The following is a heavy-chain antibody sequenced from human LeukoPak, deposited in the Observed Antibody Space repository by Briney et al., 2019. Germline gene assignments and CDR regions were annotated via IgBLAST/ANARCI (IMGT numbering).Heavy chain of an antibody. J-gene: IGHJ5*02. CDR2: INSADNVE. V-gene: IGHV3-21*06. CDR3: ARDTVNGPFVISLDL. Sequence: GGSLRLSCAASGFTFSSYAMSWVRQAPGKGPEWVAHINSADNVEYYTDSVRGRFTMSRDNAKDLLYLHLNSLRDEDTAVYYCARDTVNGPFVISLDLWGQGVLVTVSS. CDR1: GFTFSSYA. D-gene: IGHD2-8*01.